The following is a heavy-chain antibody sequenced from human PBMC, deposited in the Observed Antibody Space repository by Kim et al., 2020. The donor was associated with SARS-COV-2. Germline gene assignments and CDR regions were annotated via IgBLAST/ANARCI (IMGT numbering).Heavy chain of an antibody. CDR3: AREGATIRWGFDY. CDR2: INHSGST. J-gene: IGHJ4*02. D-gene: IGHD5-12*01. CDR1: GGSFSGYY. Sequence: SETLSLTCAVYGGSFSGYYCSWIRQPPGKGLEWIGEINHSGSTNYNPSLKSRVTISVDTSKNQFSLKLSSVTAADTAVYYCAREGATIRWGFDYWGQGTL. V-gene: IGHV4-34*01.